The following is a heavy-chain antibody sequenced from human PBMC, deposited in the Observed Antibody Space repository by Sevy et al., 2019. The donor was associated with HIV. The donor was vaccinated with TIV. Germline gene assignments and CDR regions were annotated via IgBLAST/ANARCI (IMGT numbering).Heavy chain of an antibody. CDR3: ARASSSWTPPDY. J-gene: IGHJ4*02. D-gene: IGHD6-13*01. V-gene: IGHV3-33*01. Sequence: GGYLRLSWAASGFTFSSYGMHWVRQAPGKGLEWVAVIWYDGSNKYYADSVKGRFTISIDNSKNTLYLQMNSLRAEDTAVYYCARASSSWTPPDYWGQGTLVTVSS. CDR1: GFTFSSYG. CDR2: IWYDGSNK.